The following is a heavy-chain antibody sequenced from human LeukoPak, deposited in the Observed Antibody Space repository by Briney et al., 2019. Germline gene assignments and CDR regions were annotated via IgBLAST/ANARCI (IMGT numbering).Heavy chain of an antibody. Sequence: SETLSLTCSVSGGSISSWNHYWGWIRQPPGKGLEWLASIFYSGSTYHNPSLKNRVTISVDTSKSQFSLKLSSVTAADTAVYFCARHPLKAYVSDWFDPWGQGTLVTVSS. CDR3: ARHPLKAYVSDWFDP. J-gene: IGHJ5*02. CDR2: IFYSGST. D-gene: IGHD3-10*02. CDR1: GGSISSWNHY. V-gene: IGHV4-39*01.